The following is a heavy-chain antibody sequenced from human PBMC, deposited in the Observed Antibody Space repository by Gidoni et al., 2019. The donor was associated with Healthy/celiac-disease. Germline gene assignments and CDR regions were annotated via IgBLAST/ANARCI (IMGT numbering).Heavy chain of an antibody. CDR3: ATAHLLSGSYHGVFDY. Sequence: QVQLVQSGAEVKKPGASVKVSCKVSGYTLTALSMHWVRQAPGKGLEWMGGFDPEDGDTIYAQKFQGRVTMTEDTSTDTAYMELSSLRSEDTAVYYCATAHLLSGSYHGVFDYWGQVTLVTVSS. CDR1: GYTLTALS. V-gene: IGHV1-24*01. D-gene: IGHD1-26*01. J-gene: IGHJ4*02. CDR2: FDPEDGDT.